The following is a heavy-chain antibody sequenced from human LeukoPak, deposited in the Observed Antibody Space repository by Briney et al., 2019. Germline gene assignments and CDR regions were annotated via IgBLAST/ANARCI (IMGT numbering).Heavy chain of an antibody. J-gene: IGHJ4*02. CDR1: GDSISSYY. CDR2: IYYSGST. V-gene: IGHV4-59*01. D-gene: IGHD5-12*01. Sequence: PSETLSLTCTVSGDSISSYYWSWIRQPPGKGLEWIGYIYYSGSTNYNPSLKSRVTISVDTSKNQFSLKLSSVTAADTAVYYCARVSGYDFYYFDYWGQGTLVTVSS. CDR3: ARVSGYDFYYFDY.